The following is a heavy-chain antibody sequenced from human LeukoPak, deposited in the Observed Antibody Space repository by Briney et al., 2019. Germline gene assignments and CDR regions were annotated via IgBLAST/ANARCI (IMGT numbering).Heavy chain of an antibody. V-gene: IGHV1-2*02. CDR3: ARDLAAYYYGSGSYRGLDV. CDR1: GYTFTGYY. Sequence: GASVKASCKASGYTFTGYYMHWVRQAPGQGLEWMGWINPNSGGTNYAQKFQGRVTMTRDTSISTAYMELSRLRSDDTAVYYCARDLAAYYYGSGSYRGLDVWGKGTTVTVSS. CDR2: INPNSGGT. J-gene: IGHJ6*04. D-gene: IGHD3-10*01.